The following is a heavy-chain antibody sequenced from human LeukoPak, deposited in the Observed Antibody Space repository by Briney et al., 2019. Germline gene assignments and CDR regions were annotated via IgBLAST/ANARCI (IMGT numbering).Heavy chain of an antibody. CDR2: ICGSGGRI. CDR1: GFTFSSYA. V-gene: IGHV3-23*01. D-gene: IGHD3-22*01. J-gene: IGHJ4*02. CDR3: AKDRQDYYDSSGYPTPLY. Sequence: PGGSLRLSCAASGFTFSSYAMSWVRQAPGKGLEWVSAICGSGGRIYYADSVKGRFTISRDNSKNTLYLQMNSLRAEDTAVYDCAKDRQDYYDSSGYPTPLYWGQGTLVTVSS.